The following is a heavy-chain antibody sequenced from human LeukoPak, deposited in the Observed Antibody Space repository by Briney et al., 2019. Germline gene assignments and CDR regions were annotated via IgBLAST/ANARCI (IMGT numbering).Heavy chain of an antibody. Sequence: PSETLSLTCTVSGGSISSNSYYWGWMRQPPGKELEWVSYISSSSSTIYYADSVKGRFTISRDNAKNSLYLQMNSLRAEDTAVYYCARDPYDDGSGDIADYWGQGTLVTVSS. V-gene: IGHV3-48*01. J-gene: IGHJ4*02. CDR3: ARDPYDDGSGDIADY. D-gene: IGHD3-10*01. CDR2: ISSSSSTI. CDR1: GGSISSNS.